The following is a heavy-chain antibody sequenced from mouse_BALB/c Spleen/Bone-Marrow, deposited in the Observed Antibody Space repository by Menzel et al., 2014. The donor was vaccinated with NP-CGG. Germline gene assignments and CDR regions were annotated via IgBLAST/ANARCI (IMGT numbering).Heavy chain of an antibody. V-gene: IGHV5-12-2*01. CDR3: ARGNGFAY. CDR2: ISNGGGST. CDR1: GFTFSSYT. J-gene: IGHJ3*01. Sequence: EVHLVESGGGLVQPGVSLKLSCAASGFTFSSYTMSWVRQTPEKRLDWVAYISNGGGSTYYPDTVKGRFTISRDNAKNTLYLQMSSLKSEDTAMYYCARGNGFAYWGQGTLVTVSA.